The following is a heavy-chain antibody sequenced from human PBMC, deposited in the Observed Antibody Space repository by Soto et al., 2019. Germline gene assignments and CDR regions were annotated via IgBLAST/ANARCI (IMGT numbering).Heavy chain of an antibody. V-gene: IGHV4-31*03. D-gene: IGHD2-15*01. CDR1: GDSITSGGYY. Sequence: QVQLQESGPGLVKPSQTLSLTCTVTGDSITSGGYYWSWIRQHPGKGLEWLGYIYGSGGSGSPLYNPSLKGRITLSVDTPKTQFSLNLSSVTVADTAVYFCERNQAGYSPGIDYWGQGTLVTVSS. J-gene: IGHJ4*02. CDR3: ERNQAGYSPGIDY. CDR2: IYGSGGSGSP.